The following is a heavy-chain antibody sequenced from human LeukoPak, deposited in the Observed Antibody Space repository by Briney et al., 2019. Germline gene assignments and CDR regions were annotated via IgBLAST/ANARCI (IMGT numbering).Heavy chain of an antibody. D-gene: IGHD3-10*01. CDR2: ISRICGTA. J-gene: IGHJ4*02. V-gene: IGHV1-69*13. CDR3: ARSWGSGSYYLFAY. Sequence: GGSLKVSCKASGCTFSSYAMSWVRQAPGQGLEWMAGISRICGTANYAQKVQGRFTISADESTSTAYMERSRLRSEDTAVYYYARSWGSGSYYLFAYWGEGTLVTASS. CDR1: GCTFSSYA.